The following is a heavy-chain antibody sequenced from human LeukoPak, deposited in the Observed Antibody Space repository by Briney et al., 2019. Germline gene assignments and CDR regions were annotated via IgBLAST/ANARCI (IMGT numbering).Heavy chain of an antibody. CDR3: ARSRGNDY. Sequence: QAGGSLRLSCAASGFTFSSFEMHWVRQALAKGLDWIAYISGGGSTEYYADSVKGRFTISRDNAKNSLYLQMNSLRAEDTAVYYCARSRGNDYWGQGTLVTVSS. CDR2: ISGGGSTE. CDR1: GFTFSSFE. J-gene: IGHJ4*02. V-gene: IGHV3-48*03.